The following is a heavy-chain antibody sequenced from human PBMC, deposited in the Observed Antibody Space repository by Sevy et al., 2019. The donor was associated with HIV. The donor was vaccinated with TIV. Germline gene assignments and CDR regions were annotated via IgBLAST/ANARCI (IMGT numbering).Heavy chain of an antibody. J-gene: IGHJ4*02. D-gene: IGHD6-13*01. Sequence: GGSLRLSCAASGFTFSDNYMSWIRQAPGKGLEWVAYISPTGGTIYYADSVEGRFSLSRDNAKNSLNLQMYSMRAEDTAVYYCARASQQLVLLREYYFDYWGQGTLVTVSS. CDR2: ISPTGGTI. V-gene: IGHV3-11*04. CDR3: ARASQQLVLLREYYFDY. CDR1: GFTFSDNY.